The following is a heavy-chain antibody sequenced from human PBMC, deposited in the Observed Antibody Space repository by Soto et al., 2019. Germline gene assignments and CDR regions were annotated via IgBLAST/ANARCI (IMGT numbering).Heavy chain of an antibody. V-gene: IGHV4-39*01. CDR1: GGSISSSSYY. Sequence: QLQLQESGPGLVKPSETLSLTCTVSGGSISSSSYYWGWIRQPPGKGLEWIGSIYYSGSTYYNPSLKSRVTISVDTSKNQFSLKLSSVTAADTAVYYCARLTDIVLVPAALNNWFDPWGQGTLVTVSS. CDR3: ARLTDIVLVPAALNNWFDP. D-gene: IGHD2-2*01. J-gene: IGHJ5*02. CDR2: IYYSGST.